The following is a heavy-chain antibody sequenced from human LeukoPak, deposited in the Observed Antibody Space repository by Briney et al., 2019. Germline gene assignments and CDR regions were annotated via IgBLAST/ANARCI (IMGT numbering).Heavy chain of an antibody. CDR1: GGSFSGYF. D-gene: IGHD6-19*01. J-gene: IGHJ3*02. CDR2: IYSSGNI. CDR3: ARSGGSSSGSLGLWYSDI. V-gene: IGHV4-59*10. Sequence: SETLSLTCAVYGGSFSGYFWSWIRQPAGRGLEWIGHIYSSGNIKYNPSLKSRVTMSVDTSKNQFSLKLRSVTAADTAVYYCARSGGSSSGSLGLWYSDIWGQGTTVTVSS.